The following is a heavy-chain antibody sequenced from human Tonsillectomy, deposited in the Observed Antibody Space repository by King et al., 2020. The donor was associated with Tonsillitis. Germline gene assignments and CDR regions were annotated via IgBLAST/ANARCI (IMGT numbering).Heavy chain of an antibody. D-gene: IGHD2-21*02. Sequence: QLVQSGGGLVKPGGSLRLSCAASGFTFSDYYMSWIRQAPGKGLEWVSYISSSGTTIYYADSVKGRFTISRDNAKNSLYLQMNSLRAEDTAVYYCASPGGVLLRASDAFDIWGQGTMVTVSS. J-gene: IGHJ3*02. CDR2: ISSSGTTI. CDR3: ASPGGVLLRASDAFDI. CDR1: GFTFSDYY. V-gene: IGHV3-11*01.